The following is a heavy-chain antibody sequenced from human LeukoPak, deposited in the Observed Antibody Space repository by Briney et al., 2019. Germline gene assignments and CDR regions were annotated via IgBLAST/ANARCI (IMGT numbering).Heavy chain of an antibody. CDR2: INHSAST. J-gene: IGHJ5*02. D-gene: IGHD3-22*01. V-gene: IGHV4-34*01. CDR1: GGSFSGYY. CDR3: ARFTMIPYRGGWFDP. Sequence: SETLSLTCAVYGGSFSGYYWTWIRQPPGKGLEWIGEINHSASTNYNPSLKSRVTISVDTSKNQFSLKLSSVTAADTAVYYCARFTMIPYRGGWFDPWGQGTLVTVSS.